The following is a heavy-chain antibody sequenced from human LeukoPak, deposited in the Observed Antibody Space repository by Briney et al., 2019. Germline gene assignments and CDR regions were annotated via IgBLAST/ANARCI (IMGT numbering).Heavy chain of an antibody. CDR2: INPNSGGI. CDR3: ARAAADYYFDY. CDR1: GYAFTGYY. Sequence: ASVKVSCKASGYAFTGYYMHWVRQAPGQGLEWMGWINPNSGGINYAQKFQGRVTMTRDTSISTAYMELSRLRSDDTAVYYCARAAADYYFDYWGQGTLVTVSS. J-gene: IGHJ4*02. V-gene: IGHV1-2*02. D-gene: IGHD6-13*01.